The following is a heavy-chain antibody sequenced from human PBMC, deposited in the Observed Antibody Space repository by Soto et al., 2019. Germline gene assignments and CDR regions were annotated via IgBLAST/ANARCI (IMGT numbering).Heavy chain of an antibody. CDR1: GYTLTELS. D-gene: IGHD6-19*01. V-gene: IGHV1-24*01. J-gene: IGHJ4*02. Sequence: GASVKVSCKVSGYTLTELSMHWVRQAPGKGLEWMGGFDPEDGETIYAQKFQGRVTMTEDTSTDTAYMELSSLRSEDTAVYYCATEGGAVAVSWYYFDYWGQGTLVTVSS. CDR3: ATEGGAVAVSWYYFDY. CDR2: FDPEDGET.